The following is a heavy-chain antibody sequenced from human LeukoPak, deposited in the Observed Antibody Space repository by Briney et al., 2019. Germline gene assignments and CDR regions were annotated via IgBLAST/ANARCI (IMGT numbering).Heavy chain of an antibody. CDR1: GFTFSSYA. D-gene: IGHD3-22*01. CDR2: ISYDGSNK. Sequence: GGSLRLSCAASGFTFSSYAMHWVRQAPGKGLEWVAVISYDGSNKYYADSVKGRFTISRDNSKNTLYLQMNSLRAEDTAVYYCARGCYDSSGYYNYWGQGTLVTVSS. V-gene: IGHV3-30-3*01. J-gene: IGHJ4*02. CDR3: ARGCYDSSGYYNY.